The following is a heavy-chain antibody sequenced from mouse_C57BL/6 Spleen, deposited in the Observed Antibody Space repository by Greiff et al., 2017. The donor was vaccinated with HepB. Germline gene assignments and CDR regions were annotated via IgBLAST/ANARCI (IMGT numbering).Heavy chain of an antibody. Sequence: QVQLQQSGAELVRPGASVKLSCKASGYTFTDYYINWVKQRPGQGLEWIARIYPGSGNTYYNEKFKGKATLTAEKSSSTAYMQLSSLTSEDSAVYICTRNLLGGFAYWGQGTLVTVSA. CDR3: TRNLLGGFAY. D-gene: IGHD1-1*01. J-gene: IGHJ3*01. CDR1: GYTFTDYY. V-gene: IGHV1-76*01. CDR2: IYPGSGNT.